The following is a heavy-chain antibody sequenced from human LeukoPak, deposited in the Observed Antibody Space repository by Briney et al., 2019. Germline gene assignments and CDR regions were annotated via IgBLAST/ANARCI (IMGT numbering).Heavy chain of an antibody. Sequence: GGTLRLSCAASGFTFSGFAMSWIRQAPGKGLEWVSSISRSGESTFYADSVRGRFTISRDNSKNTVSLQMESLRAEDTALYYCAKDYAVGSIDYWGQGTLVAVSS. J-gene: IGHJ4*02. CDR1: GFTFSGFA. CDR3: AKDYAVGSIDY. V-gene: IGHV3-23*01. CDR2: ISRSGEST. D-gene: IGHD3-16*01.